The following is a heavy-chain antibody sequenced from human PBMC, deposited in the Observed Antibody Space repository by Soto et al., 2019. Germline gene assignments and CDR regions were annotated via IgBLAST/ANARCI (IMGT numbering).Heavy chain of an antibody. CDR3: ARWGHPAVKAYDI. CDR2: IHYTGDS. D-gene: IGHD2-21*01. J-gene: IGHJ3*02. V-gene: IGHV4-59*02. Sequence: SETLSLTRTVSGASVSNYYWNWVRQPPGKGLEWIGYIHYTGDSKYNPSLESRVTMSVDTSKNQSSLKMTSVTAADTAVYYCARWGHPAVKAYDIWGQGAMVTVSS. CDR1: GASVSNYY.